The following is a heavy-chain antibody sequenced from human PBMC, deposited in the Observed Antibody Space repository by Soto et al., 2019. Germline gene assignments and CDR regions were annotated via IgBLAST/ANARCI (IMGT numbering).Heavy chain of an antibody. D-gene: IGHD3-22*01. CDR3: ARDPQWFPPLDAFDI. J-gene: IGHJ3*02. CDR2: ISSSSSYI. CDR1: GFTFSSYS. V-gene: IGHV3-21*01. Sequence: GPLRISLAASGFTFSSYSVNWVGPPPGKGLEWVSSISSSSSYIYYADSVKGRFTISRDNAKNSLYLKMNSLRAEDTAVYYCARDPQWFPPLDAFDIWGQGTMVTVSS.